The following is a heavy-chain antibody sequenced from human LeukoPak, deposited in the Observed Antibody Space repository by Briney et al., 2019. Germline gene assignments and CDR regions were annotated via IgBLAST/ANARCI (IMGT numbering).Heavy chain of an antibody. Sequence: GRSLRLSCAVSGFTFSSYAMSWVRQAPRKGLEWVSVVSGSGSSTDYADSVKGRFTISRDNSKNTLYLQMSSLSAEDTAVYYCAKMNVLTGYYTPNFDFWGQGTLVTVSS. CDR2: VSGSGSST. D-gene: IGHD3-9*01. CDR3: AKMNVLTGYYTPNFDF. CDR1: GFTFSSYA. V-gene: IGHV3-23*01. J-gene: IGHJ4*02.